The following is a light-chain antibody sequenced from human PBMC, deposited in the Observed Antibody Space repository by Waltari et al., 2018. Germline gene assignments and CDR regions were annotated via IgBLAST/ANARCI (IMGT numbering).Light chain of an antibody. CDR2: GST. J-gene: IGLJ3*02. CDR3: QSYDTSLSVV. Sequence: QSVLTQPPSVSGAPGQRLTISCTGSGPNIGAGYDAHWYQQLPRAAPKLLIYGSTSRPLGVPARFFGSTSGTSASLAITGLQAEDEADYYCQSYDTSLSVVFGGGTKLTVL. V-gene: IGLV1-40*01. CDR1: GPNIGAGYD.